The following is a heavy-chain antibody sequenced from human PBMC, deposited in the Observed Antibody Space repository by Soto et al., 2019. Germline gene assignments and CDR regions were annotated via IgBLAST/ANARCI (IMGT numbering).Heavy chain of an antibody. V-gene: IGHV3-15*07. CDR2: IKSKTDGGTT. CDR1: GFTFSNAW. Sequence: EVQLVESGGGLVKPGGSLRLSCAASGFTFSNAWMKWVRQAPGKGLEWVGRIKSKTDGGTTDYAAPVKGRFTISRDDSKNTLYLQMNRLKNGETAVYYCLGDYVWGSYRSGYFQHWGQGTLVTVSS. CDR3: LGDYVWGSYRSGYFQH. D-gene: IGHD3-16*02. J-gene: IGHJ1*01.